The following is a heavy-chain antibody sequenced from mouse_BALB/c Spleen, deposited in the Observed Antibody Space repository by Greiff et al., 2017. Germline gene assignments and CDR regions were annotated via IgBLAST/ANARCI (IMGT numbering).Heavy chain of an antibody. J-gene: IGHJ2*01. D-gene: IGHD1-1*01. Sequence: QVQLKESGPGLVAPSQSLSITCTVSGFSLTGYGVNWVRQPPGKGLEWLGMIWGDGSTDYNSALKSRLSISKDNSKSQVFLKMNSLQTDDTARYYCARVTTVVANYFDDWGQGTTLTVSS. CDR3: ARVTTVVANYFDD. CDR1: GFSLTGYG. CDR2: IWGDGST. V-gene: IGHV2-6-7*01.